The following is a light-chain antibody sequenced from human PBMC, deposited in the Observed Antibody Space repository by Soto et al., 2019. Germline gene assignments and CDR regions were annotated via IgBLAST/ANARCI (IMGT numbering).Light chain of an antibody. CDR1: SSNIGAGYD. CDR2: GNS. Sequence: QSVLTQPPSVSGAPGQSVTISCTGSSSNIGAGYDVHWYQQLPGTAPKLLIYGNSNRPSGVPDRFSGSKSGTSASLAITGLQAEDEADYYCQSYDSSLSAFFGTGTKVTVL. V-gene: IGLV1-40*01. J-gene: IGLJ1*01. CDR3: QSYDSSLSAF.